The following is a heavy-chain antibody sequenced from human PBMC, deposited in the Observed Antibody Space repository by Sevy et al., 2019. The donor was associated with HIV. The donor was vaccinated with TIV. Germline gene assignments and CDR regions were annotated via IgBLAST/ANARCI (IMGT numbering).Heavy chain of an antibody. CDR2: ISAYNGNT. CDR3: ARVDYYGSGSYYGDY. CDR1: GYTFTSYG. V-gene: IGHV1-18*01. Sequence: ASVKVSCKASGYTFTSYGISWVRQAPGQGLEWMGWISAYNGNTNYAQKLQGRVTMTTDTSTSTAYMELRGLRSDDTAVYYCARVDYYGSGSYYGDYWGQGTLVTVSS. J-gene: IGHJ4*02. D-gene: IGHD3-10*01.